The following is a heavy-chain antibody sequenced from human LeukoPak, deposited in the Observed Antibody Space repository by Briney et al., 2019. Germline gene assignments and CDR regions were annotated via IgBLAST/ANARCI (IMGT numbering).Heavy chain of an antibody. CDR1: GGSFRGYY. CDR3: ARVPQGLPYYYYYGMDV. J-gene: IGHJ6*02. Sequence: PSETLSLTCAVYGGSFRGYYWSWIRQPPGKGLEWIGEINHSGSTNYNPSLKSRVTISVDTSKNQFSLKLSSVTGADTAVYYCARVPQGLPYYYYYGMDVWGQGTTVTVSS. V-gene: IGHV4-34*01. CDR2: INHSGST.